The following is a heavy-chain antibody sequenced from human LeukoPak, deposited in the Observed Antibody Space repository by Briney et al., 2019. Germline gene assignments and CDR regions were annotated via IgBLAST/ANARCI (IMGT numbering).Heavy chain of an antibody. CDR1: GFTFGDYY. J-gene: IGHJ4*02. CDR2: MSSSVNTI. CDR3: ARGWANFDY. Sequence: GGSLRLSCAASGFTFGDYYTTCIRQAPGKGLEWVSYMSSSVNTIDYADSVKGRFTISRDNAKNSLYLQMNSLRAEDTAVYYCARGWANFDYWGQGTLVTVSS. V-gene: IGHV3-11*01. D-gene: IGHD1-26*01.